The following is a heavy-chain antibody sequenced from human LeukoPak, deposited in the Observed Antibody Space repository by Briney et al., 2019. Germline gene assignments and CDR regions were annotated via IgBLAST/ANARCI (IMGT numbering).Heavy chain of an antibody. J-gene: IGHJ4*02. Sequence: EASVKVSCKASGYTFTTYDINWVRQATGQGLEWMGWMNPNSGNTGYAQKFQDRVTMTRNTSITTAYMELSSLTSEDTAVYYCARGGYDILTGYHNSFDYWGQGTLVTVSS. CDR1: GYTFTTYD. CDR2: MNPNSGNT. D-gene: IGHD3-9*01. CDR3: ARGGYDILTGYHNSFDY. V-gene: IGHV1-8*01.